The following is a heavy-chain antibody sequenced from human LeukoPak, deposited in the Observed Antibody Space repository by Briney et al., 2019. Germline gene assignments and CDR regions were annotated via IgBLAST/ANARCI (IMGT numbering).Heavy chain of an antibody. CDR2: IYYSGST. V-gene: IGHV4-59*01. CDR1: GGSISSYY. D-gene: IGHD5-18*01. J-gene: IGHJ4*02. CDR3: ASTNAAMVTGWVFDY. Sequence: SETLSLTCTVSGGSISSYYWSWIRQPPGKGLEWIGYIYYSGSTNYNPSLKSRVTISVDTSKNQFSLKLSSVTAADTAVYYCASTNAAMVTGWVFDYWGQGTLVTVSS.